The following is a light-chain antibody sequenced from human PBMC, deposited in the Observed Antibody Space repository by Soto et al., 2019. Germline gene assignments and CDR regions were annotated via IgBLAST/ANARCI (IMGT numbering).Light chain of an antibody. V-gene: IGLV2-8*01. J-gene: IGLJ3*02. CDR1: SSDVGAYNY. Sequence: QSALTQPPSASGSPGQSVTISCTGTSSDVGAYNYVSWYQQYPGKAPKLMSYEVSKRPSGVPDRFSGSKSGKTASLTVSGLQPEDAADYYCTSYAGSNIWVFGGGTKVTVL. CDR2: EVS. CDR3: TSYAGSNIWV.